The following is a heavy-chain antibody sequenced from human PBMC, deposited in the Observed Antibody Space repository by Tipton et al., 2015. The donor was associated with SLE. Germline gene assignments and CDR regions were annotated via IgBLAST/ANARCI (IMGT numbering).Heavy chain of an antibody. D-gene: IGHD3-10*01. CDR2: T. J-gene: IGHJ5*02. CDR3: ARHPYGSGSYYNH. Sequence: TSYNPSLKGRATISVDTSKKQFSLKLTSVTAADTAVYYCARHPYGSGSYYNHWGQGTLVTVSS. V-gene: IGHV4-61*07.